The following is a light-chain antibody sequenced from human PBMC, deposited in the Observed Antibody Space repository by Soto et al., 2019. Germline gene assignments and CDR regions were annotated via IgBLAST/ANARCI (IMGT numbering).Light chain of an antibody. J-gene: IGLJ2*01. CDR1: ISNIGSNY. CDR2: GNN. Sequence: QSVLTQSPSASGTPGQRVTISCSGSISNIGSNYVCWYQQLPGTAPKLLIYGNNQRPSGVPDRFSGSKSGTSASLAISGLRSEDEADYFCATWDDSLSGVVFGGGPKVTVL. CDR3: ATWDDSLSGVV. V-gene: IGLV1-47*02.